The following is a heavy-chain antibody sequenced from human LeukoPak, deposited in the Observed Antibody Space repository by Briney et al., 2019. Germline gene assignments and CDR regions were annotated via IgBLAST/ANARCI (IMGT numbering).Heavy chain of an antibody. D-gene: IGHD3-3*02. Sequence: ASVKVSCKASGYTFTSYGISWVRQAPGQGLEWMGIINPSGGSTSYAQKFQGRVTMTRDTSTSTVYMELSSLRSEDTAVYYCARPSIPDDAFDIWGQGTMVTVSS. CDR3: ARPSIPDDAFDI. J-gene: IGHJ3*02. V-gene: IGHV1-46*01. CDR2: INPSGGST. CDR1: GYTFTSYG.